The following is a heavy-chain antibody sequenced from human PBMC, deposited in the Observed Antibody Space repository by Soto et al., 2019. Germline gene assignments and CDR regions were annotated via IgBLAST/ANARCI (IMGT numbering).Heavy chain of an antibody. D-gene: IGHD1-7*01. CDR3: AKMIGSTTFDY. J-gene: IGHJ4*02. CDR2: IYPGDSDT. V-gene: IGHV5-51*01. CDR1: GYSFTTYW. Sequence: LKISCKGSGYSFTTYWIGWVRQMPGKGLEWMGIIYPGDSDTRYSPSFQGQDTISAVNSISTAYLQWSSLKASDTAMYYCAKMIGSTTFDYWGQGTLVTVSS.